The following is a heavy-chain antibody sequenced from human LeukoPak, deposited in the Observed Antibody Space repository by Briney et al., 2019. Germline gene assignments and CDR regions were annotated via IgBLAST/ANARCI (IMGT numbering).Heavy chain of an antibody. Sequence: ASVKDSCKASGGTFSSYAISWVGQAPGQGLEWMGGIIPIFGTANYAQKFQGRVTITADESTSTAYMELSSLRSEDTAVYYCARRRRTTTLFDYWGQGTLVTVSS. V-gene: IGHV1-69*13. J-gene: IGHJ4*02. D-gene: IGHD1-7*01. CDR3: ARRRRTTTLFDY. CDR1: GGTFSSYA. CDR2: IIPIFGTA.